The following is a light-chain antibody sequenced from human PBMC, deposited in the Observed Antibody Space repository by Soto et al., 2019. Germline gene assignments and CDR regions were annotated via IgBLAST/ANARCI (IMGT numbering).Light chain of an antibody. CDR2: DNN. V-gene: IGLV1-44*01. CDR3: ASWDDSLNGLL. Sequence: QAVVTQPPSASGTPGQRVTISCSGSSSNIGINAVNWYQQLPGTAPKILMYDNNQRPSGVPDRVSGSKSGTSASLAISGLQSDDEADYYCASWDDSLNGLLFGTGTKLTVL. J-gene: IGLJ1*01. CDR1: SSNIGINA.